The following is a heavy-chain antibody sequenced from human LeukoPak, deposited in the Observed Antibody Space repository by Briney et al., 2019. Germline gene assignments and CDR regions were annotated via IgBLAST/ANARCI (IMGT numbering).Heavy chain of an antibody. CDR3: AKVRYSGSYWFDY. D-gene: IGHD1-26*01. V-gene: IGHV3-30*18. CDR2: ISYDGSNK. CDR1: GFTFRSYG. J-gene: IGHJ4*02. Sequence: GGSLRLSCAASGFTFRSYGMHWVRQAPGKGLEWVAVISYDGSNKYYADSVKGRFTISRDYSKNTLYLQMNSLRAEDTAVYYCAKVRYSGSYWFDYWGQGTLVTVSS.